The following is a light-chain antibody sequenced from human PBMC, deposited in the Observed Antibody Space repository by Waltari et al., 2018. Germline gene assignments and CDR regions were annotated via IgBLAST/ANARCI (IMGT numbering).Light chain of an antibody. J-gene: IGLJ3*02. V-gene: IGLV2-11*01. CDR1: SSDVGSNNR. CDR3: CSHAGRYTCV. Sequence: QSALTQPRSVSGSPGQSVTISCTGASSDVGSNNRVSWYQQPPGTAPKPLIHDVDKRRSGVPDRFSGSKSGNTASLTISGLQGEDEADYYCCSHAGRYTCVFGGGTKLTVL. CDR2: DVD.